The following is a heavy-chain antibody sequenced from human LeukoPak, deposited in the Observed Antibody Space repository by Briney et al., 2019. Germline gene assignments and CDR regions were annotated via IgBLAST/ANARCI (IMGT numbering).Heavy chain of an antibody. CDR3: ARAPYYDFWSGYYYFDY. J-gene: IGHJ4*02. V-gene: IGHV4-34*01. Sequence: SETLSLTCAVYGGSFSVYYWSWIRQPPGKGLEWIGEINHSGSTNYNPSLKSRVTISVDTSKNQFSLKLSSVTAADTAVYYCARAPYYDFWSGYYYFDYWGQGTLVTVSS. CDR2: INHSGST. D-gene: IGHD3-3*01. CDR1: GGSFSVYY.